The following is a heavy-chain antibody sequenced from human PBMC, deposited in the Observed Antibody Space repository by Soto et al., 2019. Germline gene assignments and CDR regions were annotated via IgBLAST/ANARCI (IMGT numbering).Heavy chain of an antibody. Sequence: GVSLRLSFAASGFTFSRDWMHWFRQAPGKGLVWVSRINNDGSSTSYADSVKGRFTISRDNAKNTLYLQMNSLRAEDTAVYYCVTRGATDYVAFDIWGQGTMFSVSS. D-gene: IGHD4-17*01. V-gene: IGHV3-74*01. CDR3: VTRGATDYVAFDI. CDR1: GFTFSRDW. J-gene: IGHJ3*02. CDR2: INNDGSST.